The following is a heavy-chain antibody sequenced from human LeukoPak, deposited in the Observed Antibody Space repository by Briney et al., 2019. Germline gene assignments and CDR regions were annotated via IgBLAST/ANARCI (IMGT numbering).Heavy chain of an antibody. J-gene: IGHJ4*02. V-gene: IGHV3-30*18. D-gene: IGHD2-2*01. CDR3: AEVFSSTSSIDFDY. CDR2: ISYDGSNK. CDR1: GFTFSSYG. Sequence: AGGSLRLSCAASGFTFSSYGMHWVRQAPGKGLEWVAVISYDGSNKYYADSVKGRFTISRDNSKNTLYLQMNSLRAEDTAVYYCAEVFSSTSSIDFDYWGQGTLVTVSS.